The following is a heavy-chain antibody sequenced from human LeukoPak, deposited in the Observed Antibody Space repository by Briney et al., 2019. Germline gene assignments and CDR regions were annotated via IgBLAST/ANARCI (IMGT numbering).Heavy chain of an antibody. CDR3: AGCRGSSCHGNHFQH. V-gene: IGHV3-66*01. J-gene: IGHJ1*01. CDR2: IYSGGST. Sequence: GGSLRLSCAASGFTVSSNYMSWVRQAPGKGLEWVSVIYSGGSTYYADSVKGRFTISRDNSKNTLYLQMNSLRAEDTAVYYCAGCRGSSCHGNHFQHWGQGTLVTVSS. CDR1: GFTVSSNY. D-gene: IGHD2-15*01.